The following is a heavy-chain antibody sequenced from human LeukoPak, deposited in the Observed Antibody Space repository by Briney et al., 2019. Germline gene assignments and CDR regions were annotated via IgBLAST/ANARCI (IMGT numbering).Heavy chain of an antibody. CDR2: ISSSGSTI. J-gene: IGHJ3*02. CDR1: GFTFSSYE. Sequence: GGSLRLSCAASGFTFSSYEMNWVRQAPGKGLEWVSYISSSGSTIYYADSVKGRFTISRDNAKNSLYLQMNSLRAEDTALYYCAREGAYDSSGYPIYGAFDIWGQGTMVTVSS. D-gene: IGHD3-22*01. CDR3: AREGAYDSSGYPIYGAFDI. V-gene: IGHV3-48*03.